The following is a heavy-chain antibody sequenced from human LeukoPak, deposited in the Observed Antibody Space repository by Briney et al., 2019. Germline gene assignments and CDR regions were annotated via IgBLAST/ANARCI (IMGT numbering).Heavy chain of an antibody. J-gene: IGHJ5*02. CDR2: ISSSSSYI. CDR3: ARDLTPRTLIVVVPAAINWFDP. V-gene: IGHV3-21*01. Sequence: GGSLRLSCAASGFTFSSYSMNWVRQAPGKGLEWVSSISSSSSYIYYADSVKGRFTISRDNAKNSLYLQMNSLRAEDKAVYYCARDLTPRTLIVVVPAAINWFDPWGQGTLVTVSS. D-gene: IGHD2-2*01. CDR1: GFTFSSYS.